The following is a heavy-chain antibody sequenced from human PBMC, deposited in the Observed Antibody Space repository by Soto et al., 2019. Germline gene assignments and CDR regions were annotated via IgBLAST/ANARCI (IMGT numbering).Heavy chain of an antibody. D-gene: IGHD6-19*01. V-gene: IGHV1-18*01. CDR2: ISPYNGNT. CDR3: ARGTSSGWYPQ. J-gene: IGHJ4*02. Sequence: QVQLVQSGTEVKQPGASVKVSCKASGYTVTSYGIIWVRQAPGPGLEWMGWISPYNGNTSYVQKRQGRVTMTTDTSTSTAYMEPRILRSDDTAVYYCARGTSSGWYPQWGQGTLVTVSS. CDR1: GYTVTSYG.